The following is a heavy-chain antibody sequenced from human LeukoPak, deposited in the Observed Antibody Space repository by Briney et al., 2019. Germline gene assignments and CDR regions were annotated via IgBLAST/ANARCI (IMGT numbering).Heavy chain of an antibody. CDR3: ARVCSSTSCYHHYYYGMDV. CDR1: GGTFSSYA. V-gene: IGHV1-69*01. D-gene: IGHD2-2*01. Sequence: SVKVSCKASGGTFSSYAISWVRQAPGQGLEWMGGIIPIFGTANYAQKFQGRVTITADESTSTAYMELRSLRSDDTAVYYCARVCSSTSCYHHYYYGMDVWGQGTTVTVSS. J-gene: IGHJ6*02. CDR2: IIPIFGTA.